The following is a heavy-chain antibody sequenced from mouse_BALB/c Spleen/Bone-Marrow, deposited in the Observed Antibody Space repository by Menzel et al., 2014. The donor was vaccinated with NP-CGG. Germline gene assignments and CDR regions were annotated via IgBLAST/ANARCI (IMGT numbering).Heavy chain of an antibody. CDR1: GFSLTSYG. CDR3: ARDYDYVSWFAY. V-gene: IGHV2-9*02. CDR2: IWADGST. D-gene: IGHD2-4*01. Sequence: QAQLKQSGPGLVAPSQSLSITCTVSGFSLTSYGVHWVRQPPGKGLEWLGVIWADGSTSYNSALMSRLSISKDNSKSQVFLKMNSLQTDDTAMYYCARDYDYVSWFAYWGQGTLVTVSA. J-gene: IGHJ3*01.